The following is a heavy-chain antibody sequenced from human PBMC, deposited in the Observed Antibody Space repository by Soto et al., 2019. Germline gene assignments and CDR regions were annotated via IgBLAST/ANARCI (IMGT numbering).Heavy chain of an antibody. V-gene: IGHV4-61*01. CDR2: IYFTGNT. CDR3: GRVPVDTYMIYWSDP. Sequence: PSETLSLTCTVSGDSVSSGNYYWSWIRQPPGKGLEWIGSIYFTGNTNYNPSLKSRLTMSIDTSRNLFSLGLGSVTAADTAVYYCGRVPVDTYMIYWSDPWGQGTLVTVSS. CDR1: GDSVSSGNYY. J-gene: IGHJ5*02. D-gene: IGHD3-16*01.